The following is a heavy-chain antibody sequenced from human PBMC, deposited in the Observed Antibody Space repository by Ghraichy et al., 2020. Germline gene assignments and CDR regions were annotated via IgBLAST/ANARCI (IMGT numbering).Heavy chain of an antibody. Sequence: GESLNISCAASGFIFSSYAMSWVRQAPGKGLEWVSGISGSGGDTYYADSVKGRFTISRDNSKNTLYLQMNSLRAEDTAVYYCAKGIAAGTSTISYFYDGMDVCGQGTTVTVSS. D-gene: IGHD6-13*01. CDR1: GFIFSSYA. CDR3: AKGIAAGTSTISYFYDGMDV. V-gene: IGHV3-23*01. J-gene: IGHJ6*02. CDR2: ISGSGGDT.